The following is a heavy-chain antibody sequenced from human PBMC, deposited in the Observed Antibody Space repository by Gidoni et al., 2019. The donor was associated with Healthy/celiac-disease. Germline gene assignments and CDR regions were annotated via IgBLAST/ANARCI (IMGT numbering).Heavy chain of an antibody. Sequence: EVQLLESGGGLVQPGGSLRLPCAASGFTFSSYAMSWVRQAPGKGLEWVSAISGSGGSTYYADSVKGRFTISRDNSKNTLYLQMNSLRAEDTAVYYCAKNMIGVHDAFDIWGQGTMVTVSS. J-gene: IGHJ3*02. CDR2: ISGSGGST. D-gene: IGHD3-22*01. V-gene: IGHV3-23*01. CDR3: AKNMIGVHDAFDI. CDR1: GFTFSSYA.